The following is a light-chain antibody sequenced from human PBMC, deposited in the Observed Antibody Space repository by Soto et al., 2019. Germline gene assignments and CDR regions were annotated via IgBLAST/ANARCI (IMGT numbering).Light chain of an antibody. CDR2: WSS. CDR1: QSLLYSSNNKNY. V-gene: IGKV4-1*01. Sequence: DIVMTQSPDSLAVSLGERATINCKSSQSLLYSSNNKNYLAWYQQKPRQPPKLLIYWSSTRESGVPDRFSGSGSGTDFTLTISSLQAEDVAGYYCQQYFTTREYTFGQGTKLELK. J-gene: IGKJ2*01. CDR3: QQYFTTREYT.